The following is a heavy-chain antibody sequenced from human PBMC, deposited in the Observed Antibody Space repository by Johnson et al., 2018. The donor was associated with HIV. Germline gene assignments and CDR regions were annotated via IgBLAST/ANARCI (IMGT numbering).Heavy chain of an antibody. D-gene: IGHD2-8*01. CDR2: ISYDGSKK. CDR3: LIRDAFDI. Sequence: QVQLVESGGGVVQPGRSLRLSCAASGFTFSNYAMHWVRQAPGKGLEWVAVISYDGSKKNYADSVKGRFTISRDNSKNTLYLQMNSLRAEDTAVYYCLIRDAFDIWGQGTMVTVSS. V-gene: IGHV3-30*14. J-gene: IGHJ3*02. CDR1: GFTFSNYA.